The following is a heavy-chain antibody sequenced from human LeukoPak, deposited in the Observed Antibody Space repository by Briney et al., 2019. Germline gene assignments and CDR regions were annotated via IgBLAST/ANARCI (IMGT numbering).Heavy chain of an antibody. D-gene: IGHD1-26*01. CDR1: GFTFRSHA. Sequence: GGSLRLSCAASGFTFRSHAMHWVRQAPGKGLEWVAQIWSGGNYAYYADSVRGRFTISRDDFRNTVYLQMNSLGVEETAVYYCVRDGQSGGPWALDFWGQGTMVTVSS. CDR3: VRDGQSGGPWALDF. CDR2: IWSGGNYA. J-gene: IGHJ3*01. V-gene: IGHV3-33*01.